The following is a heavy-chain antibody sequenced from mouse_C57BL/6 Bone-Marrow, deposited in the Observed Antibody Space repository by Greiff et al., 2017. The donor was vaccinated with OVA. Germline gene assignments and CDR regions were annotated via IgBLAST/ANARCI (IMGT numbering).Heavy chain of an antibody. CDR3: TTFEGYYTAWFAY. Sequence: EVQLQQSGAELVRPGASVKLSCTASGFNIKDDYMHWVKQRPEQGLEWIGWIDPENGDTEYASKFQGKATITADTSSNTAYLQLSSLTSEDTAVYYWTTFEGYYTAWFAYWGQGTLVTVSA. V-gene: IGHV14-4*01. D-gene: IGHD2-3*01. CDR1: GFNIKDDY. J-gene: IGHJ3*01. CDR2: IDPENGDT.